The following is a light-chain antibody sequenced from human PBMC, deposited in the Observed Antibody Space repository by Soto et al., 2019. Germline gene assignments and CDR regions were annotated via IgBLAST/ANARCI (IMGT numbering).Light chain of an antibody. Sequence: DIQMTQSPSSLAASVGDIVTITCRASQSISSYLNWYQQKPGKAPKLLIYAASSLQSGVPSRFSGSESGTDFTLTISSLQPEDFATYYCQKSYSTLWKFGQGTKVDIK. V-gene: IGKV1-39*01. CDR1: QSISSY. J-gene: IGKJ1*01. CDR3: QKSYSTLWK. CDR2: AAS.